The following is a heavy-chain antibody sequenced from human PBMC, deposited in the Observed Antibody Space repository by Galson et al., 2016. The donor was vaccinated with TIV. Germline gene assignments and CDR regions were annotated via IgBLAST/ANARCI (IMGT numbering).Heavy chain of an antibody. V-gene: IGHV3-30*18. D-gene: IGHD2-21*01. CDR1: GFTFRAFA. CDR3: AKNFYDSSSHIILVGPFDY. Sequence: SLRLSCAASGFTFRAFAMHWVRQAPGKGLEWVAHISKDGRNKDYGDSVKGRFTISRDSSKNTLYLQMNSLRAEDTAVYYCAKNFYDSSSHIILVGPFDYWGQGTLVTVSP. CDR2: ISKDGRNK. J-gene: IGHJ4*02.